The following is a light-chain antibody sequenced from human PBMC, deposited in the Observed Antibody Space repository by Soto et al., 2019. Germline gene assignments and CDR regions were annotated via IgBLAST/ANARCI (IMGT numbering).Light chain of an antibody. J-gene: IGKJ4*01. CDR1: QSVSSTY. V-gene: IGKV3-20*01. Sequence: EIVLTQSPGTLSLSPGERATLSCRASQSVSSTYLAWYQQKPGQAPGLLLYGAANRASGIPDRFAGSGSGTDFTLTISRLEPEDFAVYYCQQYGSSPHTFGGGTKVESK. CDR2: GAA. CDR3: QQYGSSPHT.